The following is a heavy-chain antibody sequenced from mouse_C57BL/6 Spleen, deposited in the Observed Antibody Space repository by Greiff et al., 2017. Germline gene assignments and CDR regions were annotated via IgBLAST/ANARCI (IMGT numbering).Heavy chain of an antibody. CDR3: ARPIDWYFDV. CDR2: IYPGDGDT. J-gene: IGHJ1*03. CDR1: GYAFSSSW. Sequence: VQLKQSGPELVKPGASVKISCKASGYAFSSSWMNWVKQRPGKGLEWIGRIYPGDGDTNYNGKFKGKATLTADKSSSTAYMQLSSLTSEDSAVYFCARPIDWYFDVWGTGTTVTVSS. V-gene: IGHV1-82*01. D-gene: IGHD2-12*01.